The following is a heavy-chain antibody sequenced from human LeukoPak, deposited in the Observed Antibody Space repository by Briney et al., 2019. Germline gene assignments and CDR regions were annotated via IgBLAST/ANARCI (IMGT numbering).Heavy chain of an antibody. Sequence: PSETLSLTCTVSGGSISSGDYYWSWIRQPPGKGLEWIGYIYYSGSTYYNPSLKSRVTISVDTSKNQFSLKLSSVTAADTAVYYCAREPHPLIAVAGQLIDYWGQGTLVTVSS. J-gene: IGHJ4*02. CDR2: IYYSGST. CDR3: AREPHPLIAVAGQLIDY. CDR1: GGSISSGDYY. D-gene: IGHD6-19*01. V-gene: IGHV4-30-4*01.